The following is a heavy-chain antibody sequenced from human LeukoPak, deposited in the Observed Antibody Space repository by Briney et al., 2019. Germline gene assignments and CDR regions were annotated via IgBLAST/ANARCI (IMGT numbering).Heavy chain of an antibody. CDR1: GFTFSTYS. D-gene: IGHD6-19*01. Sequence: GGSLRLSCAASGFTFSTYSMNWVRQAPGKGLEWVPYISTSSSTMYYADSVKGRFTISRDNSKNTLYLQMISLRAEDAAVYFCAKDPMSVVAGLYFDYWGQGTLVTVSS. CDR2: ISTSSSTM. CDR3: AKDPMSVVAGLYFDY. V-gene: IGHV3-48*01. J-gene: IGHJ4*02.